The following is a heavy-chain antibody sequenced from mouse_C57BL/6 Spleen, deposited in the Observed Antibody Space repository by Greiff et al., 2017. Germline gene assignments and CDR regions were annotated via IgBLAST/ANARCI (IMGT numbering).Heavy chain of an antibody. CDR1: GFTFSSYA. J-gene: IGHJ2*01. D-gene: IGHD2-4*01. Sequence: EVKLVESGGGLVKPGGSLKLSCAASGFTFSSYAMSWVRQTPEKRLEWVATISDGGSYTYYPDNVKGRFTISRDNAKNNLYLQMSHLKAEDTAMYYCANYDYDYFDYWGQGTTLTVSS. CDR3: ANYDYDYFDY. CDR2: ISDGGSYT. V-gene: IGHV5-4*03.